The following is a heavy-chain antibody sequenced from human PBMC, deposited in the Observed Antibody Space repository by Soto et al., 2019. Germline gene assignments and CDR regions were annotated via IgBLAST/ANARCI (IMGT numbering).Heavy chain of an antibody. CDR3: ARAGSPTYYDILTPSPRFDP. CDR2: IYYSGST. D-gene: IGHD3-9*01. J-gene: IGHJ5*02. CDR1: GGPISSGGYY. V-gene: IGHV4-31*03. Sequence: PSETLSLTCTVSGGPISSGGYYWSWIRQHPGKGLEWIGYIYYSGSTYYNPSLKSRVTISVDTSKNQFSLKLSSVTAADTAVYYCARAGSPTYYDILTPSPRFDPWGQGTLVTVSS.